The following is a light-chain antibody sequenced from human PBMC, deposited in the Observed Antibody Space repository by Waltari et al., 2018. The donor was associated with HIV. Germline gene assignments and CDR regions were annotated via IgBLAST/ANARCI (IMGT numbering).Light chain of an antibody. J-gene: IGLJ2*01. Sequence: QSVLTQPPSASGTPGQRVTIPCSGSSSNIGRNYVSWYQHLPGTAPKLLIYRNNQRPSGVPGRFSGSKSGTSASLAISGLRSEDEADYYCATWDDSLSGSLFGGGTKLTVL. CDR1: SSNIGRNY. CDR2: RNN. V-gene: IGLV1-47*01. CDR3: ATWDDSLSGSL.